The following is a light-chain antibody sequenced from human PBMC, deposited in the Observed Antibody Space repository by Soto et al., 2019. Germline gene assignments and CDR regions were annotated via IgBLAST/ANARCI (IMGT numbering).Light chain of an antibody. CDR2: TAS. CDR1: QGINSW. J-gene: IGKJ4*01. CDR3: QQSSSFPLT. Sequence: DIQMTQSPSSVSASVGDRVTISCRASQGINSWLAWYQHKAGTATKLLIYTASNLESGVPSSFSGSGSGTDFPLTISSLQPEDFATYYCQQSSSFPLTFGGGTRVEIK. V-gene: IGKV1D-12*01.